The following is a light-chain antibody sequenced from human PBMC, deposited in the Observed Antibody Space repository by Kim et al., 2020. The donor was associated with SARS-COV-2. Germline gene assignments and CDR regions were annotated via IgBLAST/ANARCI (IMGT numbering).Light chain of an antibody. J-gene: IGKJ1*01. CDR3: LQHNTYPRT. CDR2: AAS. Sequence: ASVGDSVTFTCRATQAIGNSLAWFQQKPGKVPKRLIFAASNLESGVPSRFSGSGSGTEFTLSISSLHPEDFATYYCLQHNTYPRTFGQGTKVDIK. CDR1: QAIGNS. V-gene: IGKV1-17*03.